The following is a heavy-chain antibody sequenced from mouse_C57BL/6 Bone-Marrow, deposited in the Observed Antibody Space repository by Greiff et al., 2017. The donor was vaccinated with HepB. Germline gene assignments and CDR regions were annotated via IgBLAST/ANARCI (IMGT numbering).Heavy chain of an antibody. CDR2: IDPSDSYT. CDR1: GYTFTSYW. Sequence: QVQLQQPGAELVMPGASVKLSCKASGYTFTSYWMHWVKQRPGQGLEWIGEIDPSDSYTNYNQKFKGKSTLTVDKSSNTAYMQLSSLTSEDSAVYYCARDGSYAMDYCGQGTSVTVSS. D-gene: IGHD2-3*01. J-gene: IGHJ4*01. CDR3: ARDGSYAMDY. V-gene: IGHV1-69*01.